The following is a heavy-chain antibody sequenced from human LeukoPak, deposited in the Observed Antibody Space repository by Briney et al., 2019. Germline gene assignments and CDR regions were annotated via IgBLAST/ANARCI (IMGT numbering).Heavy chain of an antibody. CDR3: ARDLEWEYSYGPRRGTPFDY. D-gene: IGHD5-18*01. CDR2: IKQDGSEK. V-gene: IGHV3-7*01. CDR1: GFTFSSYW. J-gene: IGHJ4*02. Sequence: AGGSLRLSCAASGFTFSSYWMSWVRQAPGKGLEWVANIKQDGSEKYYVDSVKGRFTISRDNAKNSLYLQMNSPRAEDTAVYYCARDLEWEYSYGPRRGTPFDYWGQGTLVTVSS.